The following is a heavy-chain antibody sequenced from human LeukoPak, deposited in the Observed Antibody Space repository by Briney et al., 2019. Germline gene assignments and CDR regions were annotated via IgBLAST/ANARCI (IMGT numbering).Heavy chain of an antibody. CDR3: ARDYAYASDI. CDR1: GFAFSSYN. D-gene: IGHD3-16*01. V-gene: IGHV3-48*01. Sequence: GGSLRLSCAASGFAFSSYNMNWVRQAPGKGLEWISYIGSSGSPTHYADSVRGRFTISRDNAKNSLYLQLSGLRADDTAVYYCARDYAYASDIWGQGTLVTVSS. J-gene: IGHJ3*02. CDR2: IGSSGSPT.